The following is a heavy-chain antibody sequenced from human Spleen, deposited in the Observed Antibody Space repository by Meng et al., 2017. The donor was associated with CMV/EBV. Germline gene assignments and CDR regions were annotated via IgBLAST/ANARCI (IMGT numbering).Heavy chain of an antibody. CDR2: IRYDGSNK. D-gene: IGHD2-2*01. V-gene: IGHV3-30*02. CDR3: ARELGYCSSTSCHAQGFWFDP. CDR1: GFTFSSYG. Sequence: GESLKISCAASGFTFSSYGMHWVRQAPGKGLEWVAFIRYDGSNKYYADSVKGRFTISRDNAKNSLYLQMNSLRAEDTAVYYCARELGYCSSTSCHAQGFWFDPWGQGTLVTVSS. J-gene: IGHJ5*02.